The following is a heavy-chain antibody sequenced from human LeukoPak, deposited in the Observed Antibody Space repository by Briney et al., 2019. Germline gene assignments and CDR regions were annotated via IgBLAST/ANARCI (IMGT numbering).Heavy chain of an antibody. Sequence: PSETLSLTCAVYGGSFSGYYWSWIRQPPGKGLEWIGEINHSGSTNYNPSLKSRVTISVDTSKNQFSLKLSSVTAADTAVYYCARHVSPGSYEDYWGQGTLVTVSS. J-gene: IGHJ4*02. CDR1: GGSFSGYY. V-gene: IGHV4-34*01. D-gene: IGHD1-26*01. CDR3: ARHVSPGSYEDY. CDR2: INHSGST.